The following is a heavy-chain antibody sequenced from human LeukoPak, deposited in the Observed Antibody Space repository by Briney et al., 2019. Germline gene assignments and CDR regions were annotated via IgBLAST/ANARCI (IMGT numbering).Heavy chain of an antibody. D-gene: IGHD6-19*01. CDR3: ARTQWLEDAFDF. CDR2: ISTYNGNT. V-gene: IGHV1-18*01. CDR1: DDTFSNYG. Sequence: ASVKVSCKASDDTFSNYGISWVRQAPGQGLEWMGWISTYNGNTHYAQKFQGRVTMTTDTSTNIAYLELRDLRSDDRAVYYCARTQWLEDAFDFWGQGTVVTVSS. J-gene: IGHJ3*01.